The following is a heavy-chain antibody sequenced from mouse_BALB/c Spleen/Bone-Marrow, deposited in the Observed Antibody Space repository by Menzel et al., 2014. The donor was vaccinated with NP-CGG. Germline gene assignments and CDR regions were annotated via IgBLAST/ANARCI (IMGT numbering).Heavy chain of an antibody. J-gene: IGHJ2*01. CDR3: ARHEGGEMGFDY. CDR1: GYTFTEYI. V-gene: IGHV1-62-2*01. D-gene: IGHD2-3*01. Sequence: VKLMGSGAGLVKPGASVKLSCKASGYTFTEYIIHWVKQRSGQGLEWIGWFYPGSGSIKYNEKFKDKATLTADKSSSTVYMELSRLTSEDSAVYFCARHEGGEMGFDYWGQGTTLTVSS. CDR2: FYPGSGSI.